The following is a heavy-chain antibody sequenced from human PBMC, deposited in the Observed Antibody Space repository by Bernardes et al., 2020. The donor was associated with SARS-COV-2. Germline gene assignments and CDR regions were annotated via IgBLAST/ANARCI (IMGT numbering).Heavy chain of an antibody. V-gene: IGHV1-69*04. D-gene: IGHD1-26*01. CDR2: IIPILGIA. J-gene: IGHJ3*02. CDR1: GGTFSSYA. Sequence: SVKVSCKASGGTFSSYAISWVRQAPGQGLEWMGRIIPILGIANYAQKFQGRVTITADKSTSTAYMELSSLRSEDTAVYYCARDSGSHRDAFDIWGQGTMVTVSS. CDR3: ARDSGSHRDAFDI.